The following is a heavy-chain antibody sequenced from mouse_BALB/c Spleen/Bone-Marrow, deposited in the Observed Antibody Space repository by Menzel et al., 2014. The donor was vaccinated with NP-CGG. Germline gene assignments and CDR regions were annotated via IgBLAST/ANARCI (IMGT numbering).Heavy chain of an antibody. V-gene: IGHV1-14*01. Sequence: LAESGPELVKPGASVKMSCKASGYTFTSYVMHWVKQKPGQGLEWIGYINPYNDGTKYNEKFKGKATLTSDKSTSTTYMELSSLTSEASAVYYCARDYGNLSWFAYWAQGTLVTVSA. CDR3: ARDYGNLSWFAY. CDR2: INPYNDGT. CDR1: GYTFTSYV. J-gene: IGHJ3*01. D-gene: IGHD2-1*01.